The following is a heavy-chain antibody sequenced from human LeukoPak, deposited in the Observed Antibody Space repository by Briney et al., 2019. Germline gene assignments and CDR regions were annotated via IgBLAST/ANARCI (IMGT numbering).Heavy chain of an antibody. V-gene: IGHV6-1*01. D-gene: IGHD1-26*01. Sequence: PSQTLSLTCAISGDSVSSNSVAWNWVRQSPSRGLEWLGRTYYRSKWYNDYTLSVKSRITINPDTSKNHFSLHLNSVTPEDTAVYYCARTVGLYYVDYWGPGTLVTVSS. CDR2: TYYRSKWYN. J-gene: IGHJ4*02. CDR1: GDSVSSNSVA. CDR3: ARTVGLYYVDY.